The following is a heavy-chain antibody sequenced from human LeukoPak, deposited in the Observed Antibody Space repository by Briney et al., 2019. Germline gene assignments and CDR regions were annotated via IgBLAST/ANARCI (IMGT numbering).Heavy chain of an antibody. CDR2: INHSGST. CDR3: ARGANHDYDYVWGSYRYRRYYFDY. CDR1: GGSFSGYY. V-gene: IGHV4-34*01. Sequence: SETLSLTCAVYGGSFSGYYWSWIRQPPGKGLEWIGEINHSGSTNYNPSLKSRVTISVDTSKNQFSLKLSSMTAADTAVYYCARGANHDYDYVWGSYRYRRYYFDYWDQGTLVTVSS. D-gene: IGHD3-16*02. J-gene: IGHJ4*02.